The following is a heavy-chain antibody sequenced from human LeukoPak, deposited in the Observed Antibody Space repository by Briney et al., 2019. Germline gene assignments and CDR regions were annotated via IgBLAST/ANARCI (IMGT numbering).Heavy chain of an antibody. Sequence: GGSLRLSCAASGFTFSSYSMNWVRQAPGKGLEWVSYISSSSSTIYYADSVKGRFTISRDNAKNSLYLQMNSLRAEDTAVYYCAREYGDYVNDAFDIWGQGTMVTVSS. D-gene: IGHD4-17*01. V-gene: IGHV3-48*01. J-gene: IGHJ3*02. CDR1: GFTFSSYS. CDR3: AREYGDYVNDAFDI. CDR2: ISSSSSTI.